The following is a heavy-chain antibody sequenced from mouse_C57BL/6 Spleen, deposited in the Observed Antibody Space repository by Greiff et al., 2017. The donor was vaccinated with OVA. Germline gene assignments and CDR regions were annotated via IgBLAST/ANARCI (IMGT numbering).Heavy chain of an antibody. V-gene: IGHV1-42*01. J-gene: IGHJ4*01. D-gene: IGHD3-2*02. CDR3: ARTAQAMDY. CDR2: INPSTGGT. CDR1: GYSFTGYY. Sequence: EVMLVESGPELVKPGASVKISCKASGYSFTGYYMNWVKQSPEKSLEWIGEINPSTGGTTYNQKFKAKATLTVDKSSSTAYMQLKSLTSEDSAVYYCARTAQAMDYWGQGTSVTVSS.